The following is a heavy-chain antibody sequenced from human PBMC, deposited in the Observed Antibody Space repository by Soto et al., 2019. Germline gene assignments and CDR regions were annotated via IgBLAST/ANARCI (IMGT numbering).Heavy chain of an antibody. CDR3: ARWWSCCQQGFDP. CDR2: IYYSGSN. V-gene: IGHV4-31*01. D-gene: IGHD1-26*01. CDR1: GGSISRGDYY. Sequence: QVQLQESGPGLVKPSQTLSLTCTVSGGSISRGDYYWSWIRQHPGKGLEWIGYIYYSGSNYYNPYLTGLVTISVDTSTNQFSLKLSSVAAADTAVYSCARWWSCCQQGFDPWGQGTPVTVSS. J-gene: IGHJ5*02.